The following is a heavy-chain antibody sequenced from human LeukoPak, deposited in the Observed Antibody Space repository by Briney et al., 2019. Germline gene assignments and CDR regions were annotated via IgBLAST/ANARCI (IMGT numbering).Heavy chain of an antibody. J-gene: IGHJ4*02. CDR2: ISSGGGTT. CDR3: ARETRNYPDY. D-gene: IGHD1-7*01. Sequence: GGSLRLSYAASVFTFSDYYMSWIRQSPGKGLEWVSSISSGGGTTYYADSVKGRFTISRDNAKNSLYLQMNSLRDEDTAVYYCARETRNYPDYWGQGTLVTVSS. V-gene: IGHV3-11*01. CDR1: VFTFSDYY.